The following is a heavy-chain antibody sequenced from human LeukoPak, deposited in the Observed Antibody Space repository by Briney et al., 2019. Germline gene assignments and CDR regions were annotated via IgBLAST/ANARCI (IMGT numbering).Heavy chain of an antibody. J-gene: IGHJ4*02. CDR2: AYYRSKWYI. CDR1: GDSVSGSPAV. D-gene: IGHD3-10*01. Sequence: SQTLSLTYAISGDSVSGSPAVWNWIRQSPSRGLEWLGRAYYRSKWYIDYAVSVKGRITITPDTSKNQFSLQLNSVTPEDTAVYYCARGAVRGGTNFDYWGQGTLVTVSS. CDR3: ARGAVRGGTNFDY. V-gene: IGHV6-1*01.